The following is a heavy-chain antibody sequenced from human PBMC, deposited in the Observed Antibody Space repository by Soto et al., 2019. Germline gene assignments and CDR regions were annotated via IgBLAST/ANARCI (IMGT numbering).Heavy chain of an antibody. CDR2: ISSSSSYI. CDR1: GFTFSSYS. CDR3: ARELHDYGDYVLDY. D-gene: IGHD4-17*01. Sequence: EVQLVESGGGLVKPGGSLRLSCAASGFTFSSYSMNWVRQAPGKGLEWVSSISSSSSYIYYADSVKGRFTISRDNAKNSLYLQMNSLRAEDTAVYYCARELHDYGDYVLDYWGQGTLVTVFS. J-gene: IGHJ4*02. V-gene: IGHV3-21*01.